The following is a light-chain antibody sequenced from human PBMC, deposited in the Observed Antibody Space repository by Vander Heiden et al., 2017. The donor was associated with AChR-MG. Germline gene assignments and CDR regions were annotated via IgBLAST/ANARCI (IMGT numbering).Light chain of an antibody. CDR3: QQYKNWPTLT. V-gene: IGKV3-15*01. CDR2: DTS. CDR1: QSVSTD. Sequence: EIVMAQSPATLSVSPGERATLSCRASQSVSTDLAWYQQKPGQAPRLLIYDTSTRATGVPARFSGSGSGTEFTLTISSLQSEDFAVYYCQQYKNWPTLTFGGGTKVEIK. J-gene: IGKJ4*01.